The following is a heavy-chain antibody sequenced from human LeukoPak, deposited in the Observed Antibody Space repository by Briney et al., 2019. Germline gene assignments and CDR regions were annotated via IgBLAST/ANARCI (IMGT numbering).Heavy chain of an antibody. CDR2: ISSSGRTI. V-gene: IGHV3-48*03. CDR1: GFTLSSYE. Sequence: PGGSLRLSCAASGFTLSSYEMNWVRQAPGKGLEWVSFISSSGRTIYYADSVQGRYTISRDNTKNSPYLQMNSLRAEDTAVYYCARDAPSYKFDYWGQGTLVTVSS. CDR3: ARDAPSYKFDY. D-gene: IGHD1-14*01. J-gene: IGHJ4*02.